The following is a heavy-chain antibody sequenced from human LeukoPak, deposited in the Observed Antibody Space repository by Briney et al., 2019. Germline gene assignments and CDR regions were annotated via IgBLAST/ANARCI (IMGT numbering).Heavy chain of an antibody. D-gene: IGHD5-18*01. CDR1: GFTFSSYW. Sequence: GGSLRLSCAASGFTFSSYWMSCVRQAPGKGLEWVANIKQDGSDKYYVDSVKGRFTISRDNAKNSLYLQMNSLRAEDTAVYYCARGGYTYGVPPFWDQGTLVTVSS. V-gene: IGHV3-7*01. CDR2: IKQDGSDK. CDR3: ARGGYTYGVPPF. J-gene: IGHJ4*02.